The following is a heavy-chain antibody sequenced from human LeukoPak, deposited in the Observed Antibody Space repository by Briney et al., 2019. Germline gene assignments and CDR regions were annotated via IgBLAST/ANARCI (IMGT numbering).Heavy chain of an antibody. D-gene: IGHD2-2*01. J-gene: IGHJ6*03. CDR2: IIPIFGTA. CDR1: GGTFSSYA. Sequence: SVKVSCKASGGTFSSYAISWVRQAPGQGLEWMGGIIPIFGTANYAQKFQGRVTITADESTSTAYMELSSLRSEDTAVYYCARSPGCSSTSCYGPRSYYYYYMDVWGKGTTVTISS. V-gene: IGHV1-69*13. CDR3: ARSPGCSSTSCYGPRSYYYYYMDV.